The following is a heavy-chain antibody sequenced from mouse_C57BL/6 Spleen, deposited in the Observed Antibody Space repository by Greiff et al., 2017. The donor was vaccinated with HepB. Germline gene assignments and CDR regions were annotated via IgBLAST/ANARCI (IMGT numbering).Heavy chain of an antibody. V-gene: IGHV1-18*01. CDR3: ARRVYYGSSLDY. CDR1: GYTFTDYN. D-gene: IGHD1-1*01. J-gene: IGHJ2*01. Sequence: EVQLQQSGPELVKPGASVKIPCKASGYTFTDYNMDWVEQSHGKSLEWIGDINPNNGGTIYNQKFKGKATLTVDKSSSTAYMELRSLTSEDTAVYYCARRVYYGSSLDYWGQGTTLTVSS. CDR2: INPNNGGT.